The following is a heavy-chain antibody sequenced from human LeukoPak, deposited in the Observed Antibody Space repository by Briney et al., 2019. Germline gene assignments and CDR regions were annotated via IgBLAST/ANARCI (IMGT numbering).Heavy chain of an antibody. J-gene: IGHJ4*02. D-gene: IGHD3-22*01. CDR1: GGSISSSSYY. CDR3: AVHYYDSSEYYFDY. CDR2: IYTSGST. V-gene: IGHV4-61*02. Sequence: SETLSLTCTASGGSISSSSYYWSWIRQPAGKGLEWIGRIYTSGSTNYNPSLKSRVTMSVDTSKNQFSLKLSSVTAADTAVYYCAVHYYDSSEYYFDYWGQGTLVTVSS.